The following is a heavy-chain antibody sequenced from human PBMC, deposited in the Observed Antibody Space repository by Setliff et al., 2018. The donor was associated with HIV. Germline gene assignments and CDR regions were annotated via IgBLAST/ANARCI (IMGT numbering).Heavy chain of an antibody. CDR1: GASISNSKSY. CDR3: ARGHSSSTNWFFDL. Sequence: SETLSLTCTVYGASISNSKSYWGWIRQPPGKRLEWIGSIYYTGSTYYNPSLKSRVTISVDTSKNQFSLKLSSVTAADTAVYYCARGHSSSTNWFFDLWGRGTLVTVSS. CDR2: IYYTGST. V-gene: IGHV4-39*07. J-gene: IGHJ2*01. D-gene: IGHD6-6*01.